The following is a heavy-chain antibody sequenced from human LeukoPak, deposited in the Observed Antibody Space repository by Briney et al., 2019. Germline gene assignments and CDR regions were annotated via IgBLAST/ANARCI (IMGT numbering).Heavy chain of an antibody. D-gene: IGHD3-22*01. J-gene: IGHJ3*02. Sequence: GGSLRLSCAASGFTFSSYSMNWVRQAPGKGLEWVSSISSNSNYTYYADSVKGRFTISRDNAKNSLYVQMNSLRAEETAVYYCARGPIGDIWGQGTMVTVSS. V-gene: IGHV3-21*01. CDR1: GFTFSSYS. CDR3: ARGPIGDI. CDR2: ISSNSNYT.